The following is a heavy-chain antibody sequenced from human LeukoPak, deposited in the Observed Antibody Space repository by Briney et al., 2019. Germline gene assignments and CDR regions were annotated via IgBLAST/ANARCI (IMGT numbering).Heavy chain of an antibody. CDR2: INPNSGGT. D-gene: IGHD6-19*01. Sequence: ASVKVSCKASGYTFTGYYMHWVRQAPGQGLEWMGWINPNSGGTNYAQKFQGRVTMTRNTSISTAYMELSSLRSEDTAVYYCARGRRSSGKVYYFDYWGQGTLVTVSS. V-gene: IGHV1-2*02. CDR1: GYTFTGYY. CDR3: ARGRRSSGKVYYFDY. J-gene: IGHJ4*02.